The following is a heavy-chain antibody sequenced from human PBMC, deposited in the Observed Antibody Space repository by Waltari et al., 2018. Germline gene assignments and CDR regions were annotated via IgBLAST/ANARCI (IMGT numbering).Heavy chain of an antibody. CDR2: INHSGRT. V-gene: IGHV4-34*01. D-gene: IGHD6-13*01. CDR3: ARGGRMSRIAAARPPYDY. Sequence: QVQLQQWGAGLLKPSETLSLTCAVYGGSFSGYYWRWIRQPPGKGLEWIGEINHSGRTNYNPCLKSRVTIAVDTSKNQFALKLSSVTAADTAVYYCARGGRMSRIAAARPPYDYWGQGTLVTVSS. CDR1: GGSFSGYY. J-gene: IGHJ4*02.